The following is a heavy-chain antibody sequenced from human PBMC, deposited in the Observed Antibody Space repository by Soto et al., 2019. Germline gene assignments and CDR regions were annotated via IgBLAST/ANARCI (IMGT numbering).Heavy chain of an antibody. CDR3: ARVGSVGSSWYLDY. Sequence: VASVKVSCKASGYTFTSYGVSWVRQAPGQGLEWMGWIGAYNGNTNYAQKLQGRVTMTTDTSTSTAYMELRSLRSDDTAVYYCARVGSVGSSWYLDYWGQGTLVTVSS. D-gene: IGHD6-13*01. CDR2: IGAYNGNT. J-gene: IGHJ4*02. V-gene: IGHV1-18*01. CDR1: GYTFTSYG.